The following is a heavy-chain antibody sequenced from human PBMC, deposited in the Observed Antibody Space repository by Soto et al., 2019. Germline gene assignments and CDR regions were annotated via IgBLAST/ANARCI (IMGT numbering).Heavy chain of an antibody. J-gene: IGHJ6*02. CDR2: IWYDGKNK. V-gene: IGHV3-33*02. CDR1: GLSISNYG. Sequence: GGSLRLSCIGSGLSISNYGMHWVRQGPGKGLEWVAIIWYDGKNKHYADAVKGRFTISRDSSTNTLFLEMKSLTVEDTALYYCVRDEYRDQGVRYVMDVWGQGTTVTVSS. D-gene: IGHD6-6*01. CDR3: VRDEYRDQGVRYVMDV.